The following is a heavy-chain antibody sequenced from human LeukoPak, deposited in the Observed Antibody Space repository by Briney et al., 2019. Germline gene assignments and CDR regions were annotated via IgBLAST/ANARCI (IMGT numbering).Heavy chain of an antibody. CDR1: GFTFSSYG. V-gene: IGHV3-30*18. CDR2: ISYDGSNK. D-gene: IGHD2-15*01. CDR3: AKMKGVVVVAATAGYFDY. J-gene: IGHJ4*02. Sequence: PGGSLRLSCAASGFTFSSYGMHWVRQAPGKGLEWVAVISYDGSNKYYADSVKGRFTISRDNSKNTLYLQMNSLRAEDTAVYYCAKMKGVVVVAATAGYFDYWGQGTLVTVSS.